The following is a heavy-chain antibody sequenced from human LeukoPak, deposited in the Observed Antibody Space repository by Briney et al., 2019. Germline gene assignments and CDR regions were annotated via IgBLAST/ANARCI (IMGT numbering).Heavy chain of an antibody. V-gene: IGHV3-48*01. D-gene: IGHD2-2*02. CDR2: ISSSSSTI. J-gene: IGHJ3*02. CDR3: ARDCSSTSCYSSRVRNAFDI. CDR1: GFTFSSYS. Sequence: GGSLRLSCAASGFTFSSYSMNWVRQAPGKGLEWVSYISSSSSTIYYADSVKGRFTISRDNAKNSLYLQMNSLRAEDTAVYYCARDCSSTSCYSSRVRNAFDIWGQGTMVTVSS.